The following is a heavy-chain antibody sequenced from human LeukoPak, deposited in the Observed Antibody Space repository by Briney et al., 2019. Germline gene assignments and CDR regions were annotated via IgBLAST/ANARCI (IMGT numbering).Heavy chain of an antibody. CDR2: IYYSGST. CDR1: GGSISSYY. CDR3: ARVAFWSGYYPGGYYFDY. V-gene: IGHV4-59*01. D-gene: IGHD3-3*01. J-gene: IGHJ4*02. Sequence: PSETLSLTCTVSGGSISSYYWSWIRQPPGKGLEWIGYIYYSGSTNYNPSLKSRVTISVDTSKNQFSLKLSSVTAADTAVYYCARVAFWSGYYPGGYYFDYWGQGTLVTVSS.